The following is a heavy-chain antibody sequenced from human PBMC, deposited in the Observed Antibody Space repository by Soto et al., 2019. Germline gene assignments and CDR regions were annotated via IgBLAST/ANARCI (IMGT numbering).Heavy chain of an antibody. V-gene: IGHV1-18*01. CDR2: ISGYNGNT. CDR3: ARGLTRFGESTAPCDV. D-gene: IGHD3-10*01. J-gene: IGHJ3*01. Sequence: QVQLVQSGAEVKNPGASVTVSCKASGYEFDNYGISWVRQAPGQGLEWMGWISGYNGNTNSAEHFHGRVTMTRDTSTRIAYMELKSLRSDDTAVYYCARGLTRFGESTAPCDVWGQGTMVTVSS. CDR1: GYEFDNYG.